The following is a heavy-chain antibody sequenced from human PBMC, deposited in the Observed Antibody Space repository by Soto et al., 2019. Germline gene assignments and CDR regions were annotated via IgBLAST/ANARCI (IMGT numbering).Heavy chain of an antibody. D-gene: IGHD2-8*01. CDR2: TYYRSKWYN. J-gene: IGHJ5*01. Sequence: QVQLQQSGPGLVKPSQTLSLTCAISGDSVSTNSATWDWIRQSPSRGLEWLGRTYYRSKWYNDSAVSVKVRITSNPDTSNNPLSPQLHSVTPDDTAVYYCARLIGNSWLASWGQGTLVTVSS. CDR1: GDSVSTNSAT. CDR3: ARLIGNSWLAS. V-gene: IGHV6-1*01.